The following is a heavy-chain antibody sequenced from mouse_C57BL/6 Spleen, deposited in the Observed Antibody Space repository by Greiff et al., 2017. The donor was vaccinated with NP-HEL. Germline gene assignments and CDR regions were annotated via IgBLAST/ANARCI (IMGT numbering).Heavy chain of an antibody. V-gene: IGHV1-76*01. CDR3: ALDSSGGVAY. CDR2: IYPGSGNT. Sequence: VQLQQSGAELVRPGASVKLSCKASGYTFTDYYINWVKQRPGQGLEWIARIYPGSGNTYYNEKFKGKATLTAEKSSSTAYMQRSSLTSEDSAVYFCALDSSGGVAYWGQGTLVTVSA. D-gene: IGHD3-2*02. CDR1: GYTFTDYY. J-gene: IGHJ3*01.